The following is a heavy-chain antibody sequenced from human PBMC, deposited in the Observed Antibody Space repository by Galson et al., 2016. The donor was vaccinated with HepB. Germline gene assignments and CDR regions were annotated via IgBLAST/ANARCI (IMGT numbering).Heavy chain of an antibody. Sequence: SETLSLTCTVFGGSINNKSYYWGWFRQPPGKGLEWIATINNSGSTHYNPSLKSGVTISVETSKHQFSLKVSSVTAADTAVYYCTWLYYYNSGSSYSDYWGQGTLVTVSS. CDR3: TWLYYYNSGSSYSDY. J-gene: IGHJ4*02. CDR1: GGSINNKSYY. V-gene: IGHV4-39*01. CDR2: INNSGST. D-gene: IGHD3-10*01.